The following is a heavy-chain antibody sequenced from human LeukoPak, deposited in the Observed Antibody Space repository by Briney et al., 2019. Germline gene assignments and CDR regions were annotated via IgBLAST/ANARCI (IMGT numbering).Heavy chain of an antibody. Sequence: SQTLSLTCTVSGGSISSGDYYWSWIRQPPGKGLDWIGYIYYSGSTNYNPSLKSRVTISVDTSKNQFSLKLSSVTAADTAVYYCARDRSGSYADAFGIWGQGTMVTVSS. V-gene: IGHV4-61*08. D-gene: IGHD6-19*01. J-gene: IGHJ3*02. CDR3: ARDRSGSYADAFGI. CDR2: IYYSGST. CDR1: GGSISSGDYY.